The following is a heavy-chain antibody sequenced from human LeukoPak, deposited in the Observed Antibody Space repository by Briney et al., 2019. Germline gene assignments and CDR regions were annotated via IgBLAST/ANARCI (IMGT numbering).Heavy chain of an antibody. CDR1: GFTFSSYG. J-gene: IGHJ3*02. D-gene: IGHD6-19*01. CDR2: ISYDGINN. Sequence: PGGSLRLSCAASGFTFSSYGMHWVRQAPGKGLEWVAVISYDGINNYYTDSVKGRFTISRDNSKNTLYLQMNSLRAEDTAVYFCAKGAGVHAAFDIWGQGTMVTVSS. V-gene: IGHV3-30*18. CDR3: AKGAGVHAAFDI.